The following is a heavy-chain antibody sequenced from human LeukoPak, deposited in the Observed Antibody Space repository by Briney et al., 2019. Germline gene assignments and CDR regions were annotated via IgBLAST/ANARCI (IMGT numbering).Heavy chain of an antibody. V-gene: IGHV3-7*01. J-gene: IGHJ3*02. CDR3: ATSQTTSGRYGNAFDI. CDR2: IKQEGSEK. CDR1: KITFSSYW. D-gene: IGHD6-19*01. Sequence: GGSLRLSCTSSKITFSSYWMSWVRQAPGKGLECVANIKQEGSEKYYVDSLEGRFTISRDNAKNSLYLQMNSMRAEDTAVYYCATSQTTSGRYGNAFDIWGQGTMVTVSS.